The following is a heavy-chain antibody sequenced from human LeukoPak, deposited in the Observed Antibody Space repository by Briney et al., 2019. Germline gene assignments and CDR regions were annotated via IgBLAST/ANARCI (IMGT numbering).Heavy chain of an antibody. Sequence: ASVKVSCKASGYTFTSYGISWVRQAPGQGLEWMGWISAYNGNTNYAQKFQGRVTMTRDTSISTAYMELSRLRSDDTAVYYCARAISTMVRGVWSYWGQGTLVTVSS. CDR2: ISAYNGNT. J-gene: IGHJ4*02. CDR1: GYTFTSYG. CDR3: ARAISTMVRGVWSY. D-gene: IGHD3-10*01. V-gene: IGHV1-18*01.